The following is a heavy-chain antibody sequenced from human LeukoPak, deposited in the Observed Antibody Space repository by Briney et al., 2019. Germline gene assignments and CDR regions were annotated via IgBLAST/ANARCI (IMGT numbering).Heavy chain of an antibody. CDR2: IHHSGDT. CDR3: ARAPILRFPFDY. V-gene: IGHV4-30-2*01. J-gene: IGHJ4*02. D-gene: IGHD3-3*01. Sequence: PSQTLSLTCTVSGGSISSGGYYWSWIRQPPGKGLEWIGYIHHSGDTYQNPSLKSRVTVSSDRSKNQFSLKLSSVTAADTAVYYCARAPILRFPFDYWGQGTLVTVSS. CDR1: GGSISSGGYY.